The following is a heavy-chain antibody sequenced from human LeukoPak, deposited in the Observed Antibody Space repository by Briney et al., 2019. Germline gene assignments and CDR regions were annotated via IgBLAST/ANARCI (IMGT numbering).Heavy chain of an antibody. Sequence: GGSLRLSCAASGFTFSSYAMSWVRQAPGKGLEWVSGISGSAGGTYYADSVKGRFTISRDSSKNTLYLQMNSLRAEDTAVYFCAKVVFVLTNLYYFDCWGQGTLVTVSS. CDR2: ISGSAGGT. J-gene: IGHJ4*02. V-gene: IGHV3-23*01. CDR1: GFTFSSYA. D-gene: IGHD3-10*01. CDR3: AKVVFVLTNLYYFDC.